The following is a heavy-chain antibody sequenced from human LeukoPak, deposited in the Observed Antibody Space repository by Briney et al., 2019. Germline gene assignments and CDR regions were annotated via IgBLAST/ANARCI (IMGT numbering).Heavy chain of an antibody. Sequence: SETLSLTCTVSGGSISSHYWSWIRQPPGKGLEWIGYIYYSGSTNYNPSLKSRVTISVDTSKNQFSLKLSSVTAADTAVYYCATTYYYGSGSYYKLYNWFDPWGQGTLVTVSS. D-gene: IGHD3-10*01. V-gene: IGHV4-59*11. CDR2: IYYSGST. CDR3: ATTYYYGSGSYYKLYNWFDP. CDR1: GGSISSHY. J-gene: IGHJ5*02.